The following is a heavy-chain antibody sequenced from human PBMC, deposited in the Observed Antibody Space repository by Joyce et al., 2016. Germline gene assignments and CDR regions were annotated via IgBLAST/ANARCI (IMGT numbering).Heavy chain of an antibody. V-gene: IGHV1-69*06. CDR1: GDIFTSNV. Sequence: QVQLVQSGAEVKKPGSWVKVSCKASGDIFTSNVITWVRQGRGQGLEWMGGIIPMSATRNYAQKFRGRVTISVDKSTHTVDMELTSLTLEDTALYYCARDRSNNWGAFDIWGQGTVVTVSS. D-gene: IGHD1-1*01. CDR2: IIPMSATR. J-gene: IGHJ3*02. CDR3: ARDRSNNWGAFDI.